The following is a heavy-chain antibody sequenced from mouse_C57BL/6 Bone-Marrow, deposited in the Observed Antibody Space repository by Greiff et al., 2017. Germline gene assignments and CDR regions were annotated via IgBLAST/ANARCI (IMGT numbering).Heavy chain of an antibody. Sequence: VQLKESGAELARPGASVKMSCKASGYTFTSYTMHWVKQRPGQGLEWIGYINPSSGYTKYNQKFKDKATLTADKSSSTAYMQLSSLTSEDSAVYYCAIWAYCNYVSWFAYWGQGTLVTVSA. CDR3: AIWAYCNYVSWFAY. CDR2: INPSSGYT. J-gene: IGHJ3*01. D-gene: IGHD2-1*01. V-gene: IGHV1-4*01. CDR1: GYTFTSYT.